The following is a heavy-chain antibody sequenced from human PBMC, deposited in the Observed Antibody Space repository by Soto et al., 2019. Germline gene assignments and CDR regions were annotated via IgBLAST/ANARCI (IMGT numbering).Heavy chain of an antibody. CDR2: ISFSGIT. CDR3: ARGHYASGSYWD. V-gene: IGHV4-4*09. J-gene: IGHJ4*02. CDR1: GDSISNYY. D-gene: IGHD3-10*01. Sequence: QVQLQESGPGLVKPSETLSLTCIVSGDSISNYYWTWIRQPPGKGLEWIGYISFSGITKYSPSLKRQVNQALDTSKQQFTLEVNSGTAGDTAVYYCARGHYASGSYWDWGQGTLVTVSS.